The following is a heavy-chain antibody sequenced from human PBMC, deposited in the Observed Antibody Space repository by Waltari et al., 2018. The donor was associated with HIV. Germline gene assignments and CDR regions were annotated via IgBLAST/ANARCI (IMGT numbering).Heavy chain of an antibody. CDR1: GYTFTSYD. Sequence: QVQLVQSGAEVKKPGASVKVSCKASGYTFTSYDINWVRQATGQGLEWMGWMNPNSGNTVYAQKFQGRVTMTRDTSISTAYMELSSLRSDDTAVYYCARALGRGYCSSTSCFFDYWGQGPPVTVSS. V-gene: IGHV1-8*01. CDR2: MNPNSGNT. D-gene: IGHD2-2*01. J-gene: IGHJ4*02. CDR3: ARALGRGYCSSTSCFFDY.